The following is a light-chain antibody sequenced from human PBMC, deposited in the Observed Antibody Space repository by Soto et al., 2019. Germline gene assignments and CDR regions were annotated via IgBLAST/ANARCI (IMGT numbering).Light chain of an antibody. V-gene: IGKV3-20*01. J-gene: IGKJ1*01. Sequence: EIVMTQSSATLSVSPGERVILSCRASQSVSNNYLAWYQQKPGQAPRLLIYGASNRATGIPDRFSGSGSGTDFTLTSSRLEPEDFAVYYCQQYGSSGTFGQGTKVDIK. CDR3: QQYGSSGT. CDR1: QSVSNNY. CDR2: GAS.